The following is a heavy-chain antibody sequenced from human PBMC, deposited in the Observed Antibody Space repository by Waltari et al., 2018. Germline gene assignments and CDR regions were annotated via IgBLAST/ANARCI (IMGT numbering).Heavy chain of an antibody. Sequence: EVQLVESGGGLVQPGRSLRLSCTASGFTFGDYAMSWVRQAPGKGLEWVGFIRSKAYGGTTEYAASVKGRFTISRDDSKSIAYLQMNSLKTEDTAVYYCTRDPNRPRYCSGGSCYTHYYYGMDVWGQGTTVTVSS. J-gene: IGHJ6*02. CDR3: TRDPNRPRYCSGGSCYTHYYYGMDV. V-gene: IGHV3-49*04. D-gene: IGHD2-15*01. CDR1: GFTFGDYA. CDR2: IRSKAYGGTT.